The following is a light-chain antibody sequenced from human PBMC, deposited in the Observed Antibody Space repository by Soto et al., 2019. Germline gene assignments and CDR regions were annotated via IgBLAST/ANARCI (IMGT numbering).Light chain of an antibody. CDR1: QSVSSSY. Sequence: EIVLTQSPGTLSLSPGERATLSCRASQSVSSSYLAWYQQKPGQAPRLLTYGASSRATGIPDRVSGSGSGADFTLTISRLEPEDFAVYYCHQYGSSPRTFGPGTKVDIK. V-gene: IGKV3-20*01. CDR2: GAS. CDR3: HQYGSSPRT. J-gene: IGKJ1*01.